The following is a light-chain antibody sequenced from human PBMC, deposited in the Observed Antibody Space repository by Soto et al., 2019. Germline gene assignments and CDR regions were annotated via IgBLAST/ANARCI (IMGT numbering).Light chain of an antibody. CDR1: QSLRATY. V-gene: IGKV3-20*01. CDR3: QQYNNWWT. CDR2: GAS. Sequence: EVVLTQSPDTLSLSPGETATLSCRASQSLRATYVAWYQQRPGQAPRLLIYGASFRATGIPARFSGRGSGTDFTLSISRLEPEDFAVYYCQQYNNWWTFGQGTKVDIK. J-gene: IGKJ1*01.